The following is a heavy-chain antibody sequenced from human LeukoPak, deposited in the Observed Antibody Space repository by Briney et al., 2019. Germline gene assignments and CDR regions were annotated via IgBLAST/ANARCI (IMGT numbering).Heavy chain of an antibody. J-gene: IGHJ4*02. CDR2: ISSSSSTI. D-gene: IGHD3-3*01. CDR3: ARVLRFLEWSFDY. CDR1: GFTFSSYS. Sequence: PGGSLRLSCAASGFTFSSYSMNWVRQAPGKGLEWVSYISSSSSTIYYADSVKGRFTISRDNAKNSLYLQMNSLRAEDTAVYYCARVLRFLEWSFDYWGQGTLVTVSS. V-gene: IGHV3-48*01.